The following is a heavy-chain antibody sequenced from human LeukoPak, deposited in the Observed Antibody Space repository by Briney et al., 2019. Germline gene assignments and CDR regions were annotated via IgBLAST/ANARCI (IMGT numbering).Heavy chain of an antibody. CDR1: GCTFTSYA. J-gene: IGHJ6*02. Sequence: GASVKVSCKASGCTFTSYAMHWVRQAPGQRLEWMGWINAGNGSTKYSQKFQGRVIITRDTSASTAYMELSSLRSEDTAVYYCARDFGLGATEGFYYYYYGMDVWGQGTTVTVSS. CDR3: ARDFGLGATEGFYYYYYGMDV. V-gene: IGHV1-3*01. D-gene: IGHD1-26*01. CDR2: INAGNGST.